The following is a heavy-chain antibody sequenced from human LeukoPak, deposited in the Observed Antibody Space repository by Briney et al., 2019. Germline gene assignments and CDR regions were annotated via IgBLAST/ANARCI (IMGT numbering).Heavy chain of an antibody. D-gene: IGHD3-10*01. CDR1: GFTFSSYS. CDR2: ISSSSSTI. Sequence: PGGSLRLSCAASGFTFSSYSMLWVRQAPGKGLEWVSYISSSSSTIYYADSVKGRFTISRDNAKNSLSLQMNSLRAEDTAVYYCARPLMYYYGSETYFWFDPWGQGTLVTVSS. CDR3: ARPLMYYYGSETYFWFDP. J-gene: IGHJ5*02. V-gene: IGHV3-48*04.